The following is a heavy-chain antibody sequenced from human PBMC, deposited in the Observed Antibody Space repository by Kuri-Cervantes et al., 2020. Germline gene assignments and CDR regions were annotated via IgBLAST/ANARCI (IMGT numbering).Heavy chain of an antibody. CDR3: AREREYQGYCSGGSCYSLGYGMDV. V-gene: IGHV3-9*01. D-gene: IGHD2-15*01. CDR2: ISWNSGSI. CDR1: GFTFDDYA. Sequence: SLKISCAASGFTFDDYAMHWVRQAPGKGLEWVSGISWNSGSIGYVDSVKGRFTISRDNAKNSLYPQMNSLRAEDTAGYYCAREREYQGYCSGGSCYSLGYGMDVWGQGTTVTVSS. J-gene: IGHJ6*02.